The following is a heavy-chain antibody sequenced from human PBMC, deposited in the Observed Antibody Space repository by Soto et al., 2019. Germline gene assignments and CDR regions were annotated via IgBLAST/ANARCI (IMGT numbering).Heavy chain of an antibody. V-gene: IGHV1-18*01. CDR3: AREITIFGVVTNSYNWFDP. D-gene: IGHD3-3*01. Sequence: GASVKVSCKASGYTFTSYGISWVRQAPGQGLEWMGWISAYNGNTNYAQKLQGRVTMTTDTSTSTAYMELRSLRSDDTAVYYCAREITIFGVVTNSYNWFDPWGQGTLVTVSS. CDR1: GYTFTSYG. J-gene: IGHJ5*02. CDR2: ISAYNGNT.